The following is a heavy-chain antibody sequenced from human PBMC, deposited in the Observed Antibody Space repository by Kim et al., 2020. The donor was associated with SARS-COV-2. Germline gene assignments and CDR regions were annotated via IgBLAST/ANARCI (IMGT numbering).Heavy chain of an antibody. Sequence: SVKVSCKASGGTFSSYAISWVRQAPGQGLEWMGGIIPIFGTANYAQKFQGRVTITADESTSTAYMELSSLRSEDTAVYYCARDFGTFGAWFDPWGQGTLVTVSS. CDR2: IIPIFGTA. D-gene: IGHD3-16*01. CDR3: ARDFGTFGAWFDP. J-gene: IGHJ5*02. V-gene: IGHV1-69*13. CDR1: GGTFSSYA.